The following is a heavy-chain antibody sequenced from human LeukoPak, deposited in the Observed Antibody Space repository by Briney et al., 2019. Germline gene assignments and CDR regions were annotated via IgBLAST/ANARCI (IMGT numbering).Heavy chain of an antibody. CDR2: IYYSGTT. CDR1: GGSFSGYY. V-gene: IGHV4-34*01. CDR3: ARHEWGITNAFDI. D-gene: IGHD1-14*01. Sequence: SETLSLTCAVYGGSFSGYYWSWIRQPPGKGLEWIGSIYYSGTTYYNPSLKSRVTISVDTFKKQFSLKLRSVTAADTAVYYCARHEWGITNAFDIWGQGTMVTVSS. J-gene: IGHJ3*02.